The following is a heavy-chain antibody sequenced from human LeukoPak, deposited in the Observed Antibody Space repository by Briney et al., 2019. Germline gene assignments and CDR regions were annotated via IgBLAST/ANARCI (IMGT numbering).Heavy chain of an antibody. J-gene: IGHJ4*02. V-gene: IGHV3-30-3*01. CDR2: ISYDGSNK. CDR3: ARDRTAAAGKASFFDY. Sequence: PGGSLRLSCAASGFTFSSYAMHWVRQAPGKGLEWVAVISYDGSNKYYADSVKGRFTISRDNSKNTLYLQMNSLRAEDTAVYYCARDRTAAAGKASFFDYWGQGTLVTVSS. CDR1: GFTFSSYA. D-gene: IGHD6-13*01.